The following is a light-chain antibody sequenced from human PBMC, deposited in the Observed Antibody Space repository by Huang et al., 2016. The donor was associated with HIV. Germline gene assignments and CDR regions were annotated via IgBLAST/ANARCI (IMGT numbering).Light chain of an antibody. CDR1: QNIDTN. CDR2: GAS. Sequence: EIVMTQSPATLSVSPGERAILLCRASQNIDTNVAWYQQKPGQAPRRRIFGASTRATGISARFTGGGSETEFTLTINSVQSEDVAMYYCHQYNDWPPWTFGQGTRVEI. CDR3: HQYNDWPPWT. V-gene: IGKV3-15*01. J-gene: IGKJ1*01.